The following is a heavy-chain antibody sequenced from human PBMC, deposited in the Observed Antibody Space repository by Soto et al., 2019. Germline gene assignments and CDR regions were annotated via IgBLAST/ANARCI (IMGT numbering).Heavy chain of an antibody. CDR2: IYPGESDT. Sequence: PGESLKISCKGSGYSFTSYWIGWVRQMPGKGLEWMGIIYPGESDTRYSPSFQGQVTISADKSISTAYLQWSSLKASDTAMYYCARQKYCSGGSCYSGQGLVAFDIWGQGTMVTVSS. CDR1: GYSFTSYW. CDR3: ARQKYCSGGSCYSGQGLVAFDI. D-gene: IGHD2-15*01. J-gene: IGHJ3*02. V-gene: IGHV5-51*01.